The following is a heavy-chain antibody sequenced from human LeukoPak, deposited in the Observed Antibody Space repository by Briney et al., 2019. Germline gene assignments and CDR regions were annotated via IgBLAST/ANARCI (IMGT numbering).Heavy chain of an antibody. CDR2: INGDGSST. V-gene: IGHV3-74*01. J-gene: IGHJ4*02. CDR3: VRGTMAAPGTDY. Sequence: PGGSLRLSCAASGFTFSIYWMHWVSQAPGKGLVWVSRINGDGSSTIYADSVKGRFTISRDNTKNTLYLQVNSLSAEDTAVYYCVRGTMAAPGTDYWRQGTLVTVSS. D-gene: IGHD6-13*01. CDR1: GFTFSIYW.